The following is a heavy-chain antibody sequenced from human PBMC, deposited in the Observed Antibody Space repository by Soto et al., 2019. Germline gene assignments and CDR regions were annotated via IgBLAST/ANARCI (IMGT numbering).Heavy chain of an antibody. CDR2: INSDGSSI. D-gene: IGHD1-20*01. CDR1: GFDFSNTW. J-gene: IGHJ4*02. V-gene: IGHV3-74*01. Sequence: TGGSLRLSCATSGFDFSNTWIHWVRQVPGQGLVWVPRINSDGSSIIYADSVKGRFTLSRDNAKNTVHLQMSSLRVEDTAVYYCAKDWYHTIDSWGQGIPVTVSS. CDR3: AKDWYHTIDS.